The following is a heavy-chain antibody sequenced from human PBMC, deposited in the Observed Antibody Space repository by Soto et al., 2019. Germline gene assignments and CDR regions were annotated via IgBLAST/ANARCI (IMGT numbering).Heavy chain of an antibody. J-gene: IGHJ3*02. CDR3: AKILPANFDWLLGRRGGDAFDI. D-gene: IGHD3-9*01. Sequence: EVQLLESGGGLVQPGGSLRLSCAASGFTFSSYAMSWVRQAPGKGLEWVSAISGSGGSTYYADSVKGRFTISRDNSKNTLYLQMNSLRAEDTAVYYCAKILPANFDWLLGRRGGDAFDIWGQGTMVTVSS. CDR1: GFTFSSYA. V-gene: IGHV3-23*01. CDR2: ISGSGGST.